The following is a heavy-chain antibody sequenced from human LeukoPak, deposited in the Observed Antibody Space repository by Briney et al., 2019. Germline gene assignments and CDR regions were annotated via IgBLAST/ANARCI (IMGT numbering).Heavy chain of an antibody. CDR3: ARGRGVYYDILTGLNTPNWFDP. Sequence: GGSLRLSCAASGFTFSSYEMNWVRQAPGKGLEWVSYISSSGSTIYYADSVKGRFTISRDNAKNSLYLQMNSLRAEDTAVYYCARGRGVYYDILTGLNTPNWFDPWGQGTLVTVSS. V-gene: IGHV3-48*03. CDR1: GFTFSSYE. CDR2: ISSSGSTI. J-gene: IGHJ5*02. D-gene: IGHD3-9*01.